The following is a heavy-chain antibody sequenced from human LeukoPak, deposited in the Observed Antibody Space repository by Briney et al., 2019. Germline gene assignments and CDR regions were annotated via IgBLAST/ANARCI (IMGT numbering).Heavy chain of an antibody. CDR2: INPNSGGT. CDR3: ARTQLSSIAARGNWFDP. D-gene: IGHD6-6*01. Sequence: GASVKVSCKASGYTFTGYYMHWVRQAPGQGLEWVGRINPNSGGTNYAQKFQGRVTMTRDTSISTAYMELSRLRSDDTAVYYCARTQLSSIAARGNWFDPWGQGTLVTVSS. V-gene: IGHV1-2*06. CDR1: GYTFTGYY. J-gene: IGHJ5*02.